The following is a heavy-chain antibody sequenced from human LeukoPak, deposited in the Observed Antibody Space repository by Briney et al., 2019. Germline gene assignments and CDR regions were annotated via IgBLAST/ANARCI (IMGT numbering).Heavy chain of an antibody. CDR2: INTDGTTT. CDR1: GFTFTTHW. D-gene: IGHD3-10*01. Sequence: AGASLRLSCAASGFTFTTHWFHWVRQAPGKGLVWVSRINTDGTTTNYADSVKGRFTISRDSTKSTLYLQMNSLRAEDTAVYYCVRSFSGPADYWGQGTQVTVSS. J-gene: IGHJ4*02. V-gene: IGHV3-74*01. CDR3: VRSFSGPADY.